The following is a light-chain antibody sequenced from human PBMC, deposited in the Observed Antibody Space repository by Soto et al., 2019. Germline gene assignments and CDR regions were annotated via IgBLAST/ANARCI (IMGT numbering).Light chain of an antibody. J-gene: IGKJ1*01. CDR1: QSLLYTSNNKNY. Sequence: DFVVTQSPKSLAVTLGGRATINCKSSQSLLYTSNNKNYLAWYQQKPGQPPKLIIYWASTRESGVPDRFTGSGSGTGFTLTISNLQAEDAAVYYCQQYYTTPRTFGQGTKVDIK. CDR2: WAS. V-gene: IGKV4-1*01. CDR3: QQYYTTPRT.